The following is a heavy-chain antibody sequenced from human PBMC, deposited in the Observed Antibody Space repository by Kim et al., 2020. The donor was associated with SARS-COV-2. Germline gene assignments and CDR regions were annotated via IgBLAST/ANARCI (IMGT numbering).Heavy chain of an antibody. J-gene: IGHJ4*02. D-gene: IGHD2-15*01. Sequence: VDSVRGRFTISRDNVQSSLYLQMDSLRAEDTAVYYCARDAPGYNIGRVDYWGQGTLVTVSS. V-gene: IGHV3-7*04. CDR3: ARDAPGYNIGRVDY.